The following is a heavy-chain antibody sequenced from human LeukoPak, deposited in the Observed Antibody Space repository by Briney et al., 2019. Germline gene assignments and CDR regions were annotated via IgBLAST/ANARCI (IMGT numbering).Heavy chain of an antibody. D-gene: IGHD3-22*01. CDR1: GGTFSSYA. J-gene: IGHJ4*02. Sequence: SVKVSCKASGGTFSSYAISWVRQAPGQGLEWMGGIIPIFGTANYAQKFQGRVTITADESTSTAYMELSSLRSEDTAVYYCATDSYDSSGYYIPAADWGQGTLVTVSS. V-gene: IGHV1-69*13. CDR3: ATDSYDSSGYYIPAAD. CDR2: IIPIFGTA.